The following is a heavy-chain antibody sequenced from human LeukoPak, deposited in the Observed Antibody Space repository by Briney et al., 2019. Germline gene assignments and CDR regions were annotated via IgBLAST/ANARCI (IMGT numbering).Heavy chain of an antibody. CDR2: INSDGSST. V-gene: IGHV3-74*01. Sequence: PGGSLRLSCAASGFTFSSYWMHWVRQAPGKGLVWVSRINSDGSSTSYADSVKGRFTTSRDNGNNTMYLQMNSLRAEDTAIYYCARAKYSSRWSLDYWGQGALVTVSS. CDR1: GFTFSSYW. CDR3: ARAKYSSRWSLDY. J-gene: IGHJ4*02. D-gene: IGHD6-13*01.